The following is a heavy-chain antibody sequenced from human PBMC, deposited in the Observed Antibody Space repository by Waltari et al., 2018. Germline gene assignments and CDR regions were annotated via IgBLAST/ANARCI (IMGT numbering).Heavy chain of an antibody. V-gene: IGHV4-39*07. J-gene: IGHJ4*02. CDR3: VRGYSDIVATISDY. CDR1: RSSIRTNNYY. D-gene: IGHD5-12*01. Sequence: QLQLQESGPGLVKPSETLSLTCTASRSSIRTNNYYWGWVRQPPGKGLEWIGSFYKIGTTYYNPSLKSRVTISVDTSNNQFSLKLNSVTAADTAVYYCVRGYSDIVATISDYWGQGTLVIVSS. CDR2: FYKIGTT.